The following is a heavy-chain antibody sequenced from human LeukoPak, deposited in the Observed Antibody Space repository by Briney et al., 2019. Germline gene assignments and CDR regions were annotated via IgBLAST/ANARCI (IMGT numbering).Heavy chain of an antibody. CDR1: GFTFSGHW. V-gene: IGHV3-74*01. CDR2: INSDGSST. D-gene: IGHD4-17*01. Sequence: QTGGSLRLSCAASGFTFSGHWMHWVRHAPGKGLVWVSRINSDGSSTTYADSVKGRFTTSRDNAKNTLYLQMNSLRAEDTAVYYCAKVTEESRTTAGYWGQGTLVTVSS. J-gene: IGHJ4*02. CDR3: AKVTEESRTTAGY.